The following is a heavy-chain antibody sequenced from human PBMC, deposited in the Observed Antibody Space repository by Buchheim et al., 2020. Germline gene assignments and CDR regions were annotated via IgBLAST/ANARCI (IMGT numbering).Heavy chain of an antibody. CDR3: ARGVFDGITMIVVELYFDY. D-gene: IGHD3-22*01. Sequence: QVQLQESGPGLVKPSQTLSLTCTVSGGSISGGDYYWSWIRQPPGKGLAWIGYIYYSGSTYYNPSLKSRVTISVDTSKNQFSLKLSSVTAADTAVYYCARGVFDGITMIVVELYFDYWGQGTL. CDR1: GGSISGGDYY. V-gene: IGHV4-30-4*01. CDR2: IYYSGST. J-gene: IGHJ4*02.